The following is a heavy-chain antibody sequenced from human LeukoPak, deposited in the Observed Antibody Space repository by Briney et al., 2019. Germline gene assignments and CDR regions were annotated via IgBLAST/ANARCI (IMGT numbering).Heavy chain of an antibody. Sequence: PGGSLRLSCAAPGFTFDDYAMHWVRQAPGKGLEWVSGISWNSGSIGYADSVKGRFTISRDNTYYSLYLQMNSLRAEDTALYYCARDGVAPGLYFDYWGQGNLVTVSS. D-gene: IGHD2-15*01. CDR2: ISWNSGSI. V-gene: IGHV3-9*01. CDR1: GFTFDDYA. J-gene: IGHJ4*02. CDR3: ARDGVAPGLYFDY.